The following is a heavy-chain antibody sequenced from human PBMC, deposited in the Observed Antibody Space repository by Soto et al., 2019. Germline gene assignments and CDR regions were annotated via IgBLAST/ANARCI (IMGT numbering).Heavy chain of an antibody. V-gene: IGHV3-64D*06. CDR1: GFTFSSYA. CDR3: VKAGRIAAAATWFDP. J-gene: IGHJ5*02. CDR2: ISSNGGST. Sequence: GGSLRLSCSASGFTFSSYAMHWVRQAPGKGLEYVSAISSNGGSTYYADSVKGRFTISRDNSKNTLYLQMSSLRADDTAVYYCVKAGRIAAAATWFDPWGQGTLVTVSS. D-gene: IGHD6-13*01.